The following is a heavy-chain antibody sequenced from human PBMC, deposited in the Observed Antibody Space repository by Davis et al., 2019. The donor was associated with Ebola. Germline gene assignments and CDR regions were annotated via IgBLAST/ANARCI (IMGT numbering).Heavy chain of an antibody. CDR2: IIPILGIA. D-gene: IGHD3-3*01. CDR3: ARLGPSPYDFWSGYRVFYYYGMDV. J-gene: IGHJ6*04. Sequence: SVKVSCKASGGTFSSYTISWVRQAPGQGLEWMGRIIPILGIANYAQKFQGRVTITADKSTSTAYMELSSLRSEDTAVYYCARLGPSPYDFWSGYRVFYYYGMDVWGKGTTVTVSS. CDR1: GGTFSSYT. V-gene: IGHV1-69*02.